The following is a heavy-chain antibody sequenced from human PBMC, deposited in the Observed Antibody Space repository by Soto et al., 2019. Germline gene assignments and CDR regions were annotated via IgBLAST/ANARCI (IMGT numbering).Heavy chain of an antibody. CDR3: ARRRYCSSTSCYSGYYYYGMDV. CDR1: GGTFSSYA. J-gene: IGHJ6*02. V-gene: IGHV1-69*01. CDR2: IIPIFGTA. D-gene: IGHD2-2*01. Sequence: QVQLVQSGAEVKKPGSSVKVSCTASGGTFSSYAISWVRQAPGQGLEWMGGIIPIFGTANYAQKFQGRVTITADESTSTAYMELSSLRSEDTAVYYCARRRYCSSTSCYSGYYYYGMDVWGQGTTVTVSS.